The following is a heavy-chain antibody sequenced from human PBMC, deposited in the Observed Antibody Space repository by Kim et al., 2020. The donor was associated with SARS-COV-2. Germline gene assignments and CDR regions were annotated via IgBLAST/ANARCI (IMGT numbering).Heavy chain of an antibody. J-gene: IGHJ1*01. CDR1: GASISSADYY. V-gene: IGHV4-31*03. CDR2: GYYSGST. D-gene: IGHD3-10*01. CDR3: VRTSGAGAYFLN. Sequence: SETLSLTCSVSGASISSADYYWSWIRQRPGRGLEWIGYGYYSGSTYYNPSLEGRVSISVDTTTSQFSLEMSSMTSADTAVYYCVRTSGAGAYFLNWGQGTLVTVSS.